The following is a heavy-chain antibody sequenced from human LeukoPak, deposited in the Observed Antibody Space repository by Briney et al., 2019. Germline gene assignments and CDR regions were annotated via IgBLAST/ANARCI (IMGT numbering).Heavy chain of an antibody. V-gene: IGHV4-59*01. CDR2: IYYGGST. CDR1: GASLSSYF. Sequence: PSETLSLTCTVSGASLSSYFWSWIRQPPGKGLEYIGYIYYGGSTNYNPSLKSRVTISIDTSKNQFSLKLNSVTAADTAVYYCAREADREGATAYYGMDVWGQGTTVTVSS. J-gene: IGHJ6*02. D-gene: IGHD1-26*01. CDR3: AREADREGATAYYGMDV.